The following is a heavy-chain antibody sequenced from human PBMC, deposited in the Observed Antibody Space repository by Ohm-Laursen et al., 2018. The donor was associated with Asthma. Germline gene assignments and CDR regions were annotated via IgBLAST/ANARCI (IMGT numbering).Heavy chain of an antibody. V-gene: IGHV7-4-1*02. J-gene: IGHJ4*02. Sequence: ASVKVSCKASGGTFSNSGISWVRQAPGQGLEWMRWINTNTGNPTYAQGFTGRFVFSLDTSVRTVYLQISSLKAEDAAVYYCARDSGDGYKVFDYWGQGTLVTVSS. CDR2: INTNTGNP. CDR3: ARDSGDGYKVFDY. D-gene: IGHD5-24*01. CDR1: GGTFSNSG.